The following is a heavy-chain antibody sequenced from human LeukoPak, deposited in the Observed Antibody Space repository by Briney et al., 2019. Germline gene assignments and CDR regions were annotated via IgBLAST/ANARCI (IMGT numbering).Heavy chain of an antibody. J-gene: IGHJ4*02. D-gene: IGHD3-22*01. Sequence: GGSLRLSCAASGVTSSSYSMGWVRQSPGKGLEWVSSISSSSSVIYYVDLVKGRFTISRDNAKNSLYLQMNSLRAEDTALYYCARSFGKWLFDYWGQGTLVTVSS. CDR1: GVTSSSYS. CDR3: ARSFGKWLFDY. CDR2: ISSSSSVI. V-gene: IGHV3-21*01.